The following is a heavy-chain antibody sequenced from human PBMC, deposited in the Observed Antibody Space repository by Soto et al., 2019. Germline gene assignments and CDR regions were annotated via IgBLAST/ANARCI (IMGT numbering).Heavy chain of an antibody. CDR3: ARYGSGSYYPTTFDY. CDR1: GGSISSSGYN. V-gene: IGHV4-31*03. CDR2: IYYSGST. J-gene: IGHJ4*02. D-gene: IGHD3-10*01. Sequence: QVQLQESGPGLVKPSQTLSLTCTVSGGSISSSGYNWSWIRQHPGKGLEGIGYIYYSGSTYYNPSLKRRVTISVDTSQTQVSLKLSSVPAADTAVYFCARYGSGSYYPTTFDYWGQGTLVTVSS.